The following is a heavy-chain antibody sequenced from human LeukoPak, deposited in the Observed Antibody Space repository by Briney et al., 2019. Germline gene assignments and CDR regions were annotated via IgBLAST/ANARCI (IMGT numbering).Heavy chain of an antibody. CDR1: GFTFSSYS. CDR3: ARAVYGGNSYFDY. D-gene: IGHD4-23*01. J-gene: IGHJ4*02. CDR2: ISSSSSYI. Sequence: GGSLRLSCAASGFTFSSYSMNWVRQAPGKGLEWVSSISSSSSYIYYADSVKGRFTISGDNAKNSLYLQMNSLRAEDTAVYYCARAVYGGNSYFDYWGQGTLVTVSS. V-gene: IGHV3-21*01.